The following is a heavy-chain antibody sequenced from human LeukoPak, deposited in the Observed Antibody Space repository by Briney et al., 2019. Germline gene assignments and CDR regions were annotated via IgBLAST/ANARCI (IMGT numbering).Heavy chain of an antibody. V-gene: IGHV3-21*04. D-gene: IGHD3-16*01. CDR3: AKAMGAGDAFDI. CDR1: GFTFSSYS. Sequence: GGSLRLSCAASGFTFSSYSMNWVRQAPGKGLEWVSSISSSSSYIYYADSVKGRFTISRDNAKNSLYLQMNSLRAEDMALYYCAKAMGAGDAFDIWGQGTMVTVSS. J-gene: IGHJ3*02. CDR2: ISSSSSYI.